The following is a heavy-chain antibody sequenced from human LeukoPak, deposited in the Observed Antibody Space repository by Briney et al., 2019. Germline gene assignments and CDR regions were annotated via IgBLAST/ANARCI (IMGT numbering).Heavy chain of an antibody. CDR3: ASVIFGYYLDY. V-gene: IGHV3-7*01. D-gene: IGHD3-22*01. CDR2: IKHDGSEK. Sequence: GGSLRLSCAASGFTFSSYWMSWVRQAPGKGLEWVANIKHDGSEKYYVDSVKGRFTISRDNAKNSLYLQMNSLRAEDTAVYYCASVIFGYYLDYWGQGTLVTVSS. J-gene: IGHJ4*02. CDR1: GFTFSSYW.